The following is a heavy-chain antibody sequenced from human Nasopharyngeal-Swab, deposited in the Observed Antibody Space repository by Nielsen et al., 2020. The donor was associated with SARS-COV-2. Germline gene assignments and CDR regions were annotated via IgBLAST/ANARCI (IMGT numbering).Heavy chain of an antibody. V-gene: IGHV3-48*01. J-gene: IGHJ4*02. D-gene: IGHD6-19*01. CDR3: ARDGAYSSGWRDY. CDR1: GFTFSSYS. CDR2: ISSSTI. Sequence: GESLKISCAASGFTFSSYSMNWVRQAPGKGLEWVSYISSSTIYYADSVKGRFTISRDNAKNSLYLQMNSLRAEDTAVYYCARDGAYSSGWRDYWGQGTLVTVSS.